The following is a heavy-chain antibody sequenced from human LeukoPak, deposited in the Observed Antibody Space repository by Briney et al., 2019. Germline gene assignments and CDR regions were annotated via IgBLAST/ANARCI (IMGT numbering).Heavy chain of an antibody. CDR1: GFTFSSYS. D-gene: IGHD6-19*01. V-gene: IGHV3-21*01. J-gene: IGHJ4*02. CDR2: ISSSSSYI. CDR3: ARDRQGLVTYYFDY. Sequence: GGSLRLSCAASGFTFSSYSMNWVRQAPGKGLEWVSSISSSSSYIYYADSVKGRFTISRDNAKNSLYLQMNSLRAEDTAVYYCARDRQGLVTYYFDYWGQGTLVTVSS.